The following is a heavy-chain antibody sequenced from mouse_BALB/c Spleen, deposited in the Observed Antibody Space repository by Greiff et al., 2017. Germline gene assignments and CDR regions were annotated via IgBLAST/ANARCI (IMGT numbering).Heavy chain of an antibody. CDR2: INPYNDGT. CDR3: ARGEKAAWFAY. V-gene: IGHV1-14*01. Sequence: EVQLQQSGPELVKPGASVKMSCKASGYTFTSYVMHWVKQKPGQGLEWIGYINPYNDGTKYNEKFKGKATLTSDKSSSTAYMELSSLTSEDSAVYYCARGEKAAWFAYWGQGTLVTVSA. CDR1: GYTFTSYV. J-gene: IGHJ3*01.